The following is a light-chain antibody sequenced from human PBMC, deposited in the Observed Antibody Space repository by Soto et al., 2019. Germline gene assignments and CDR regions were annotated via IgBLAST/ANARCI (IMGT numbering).Light chain of an antibody. CDR1: SSDVGAYNY. Sequence: QSALTQPASVSGSPGQSITISCTGTSSDVGAYNYVSWYQQHPGKAPKLMIYDVSNRPSAVSNRFSGSKSGNTASLTISGLQAEDEADYYCYSYTTSSTRVFGGGTKLTVL. CDR3: YSYTTSSTRV. J-gene: IGLJ2*01. V-gene: IGLV2-14*01. CDR2: DVS.